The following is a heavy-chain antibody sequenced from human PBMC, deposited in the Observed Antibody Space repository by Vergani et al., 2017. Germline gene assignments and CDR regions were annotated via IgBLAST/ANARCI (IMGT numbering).Heavy chain of an antibody. CDR3: ASERITMVRGVIY. Sequence: QVQLVQSGAEVKKPGASVKVSCKVSGYTLTELSMHWVRQAPGKGLEWMGGIIPIFGTANYAQKFQGRVTITADESTSTAYMELSSLRSEDTAVYYCASERITMVRGVIYWGQGTLVTVSS. D-gene: IGHD3-10*01. V-gene: IGHV1-69*13. J-gene: IGHJ4*02. CDR1: GYTLTELS. CDR2: IIPIFGTA.